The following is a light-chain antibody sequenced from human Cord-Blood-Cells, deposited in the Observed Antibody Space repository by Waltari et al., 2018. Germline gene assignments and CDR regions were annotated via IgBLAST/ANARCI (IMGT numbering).Light chain of an antibody. J-gene: IGLJ2*01. CDR2: DVT. CDR3: SSYTSSSTVV. Sequence: QSALTQPASVSGSPGQSITIPCTGTSSDVGGYHYVSWYQQHPGKAPILMIYDVTNRPSVVSNRFSGSKSGNTASLTISGLQAEDEADYYCSSYTSSSTVVFGGGTKLTVL. V-gene: IGLV2-14*01. CDR1: SSDVGGYHY.